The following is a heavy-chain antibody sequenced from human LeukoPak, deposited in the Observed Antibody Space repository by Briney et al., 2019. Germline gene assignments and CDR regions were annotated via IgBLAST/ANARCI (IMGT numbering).Heavy chain of an antibody. CDR1: GGSISSSSYY. V-gene: IGHV4-39*07. CDR2: IYHSGST. D-gene: IGHD1-26*01. CDR3: AAAKGGSYLLDYYFDY. J-gene: IGHJ4*02. Sequence: PSETLSLTCTVSGGSISSSSYYWGWIRQPPGKGLEWIGSIYHSGSTYYNPSLKSRVTMSVDTSKNQFSLKLSSVTAADTAVYYCAAAKGGSYLLDYYFDYWGQGTLVTVSS.